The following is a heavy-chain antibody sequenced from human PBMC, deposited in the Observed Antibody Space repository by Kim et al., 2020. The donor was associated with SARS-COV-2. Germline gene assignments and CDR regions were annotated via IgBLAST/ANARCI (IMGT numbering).Heavy chain of an antibody. Sequence: GGSLRLSCAASGFTFSSYGMHWVRQAPGKGLEWVAAICDDGSKKYYADSVKGRFIISRDNSKNKQLLQMNRLSAEDTAVYYCAKPNNPGGGHYYYYYG. CDR2: ICDDGSKK. J-gene: IGHJ6*01. D-gene: IGHD1-20*01. CDR1: GFTFSSYG. CDR3: AKPNNPGGGHYYYYYG. V-gene: IGHV3-33*06.